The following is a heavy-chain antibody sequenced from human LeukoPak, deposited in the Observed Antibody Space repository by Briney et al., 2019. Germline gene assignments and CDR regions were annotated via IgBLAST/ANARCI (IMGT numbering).Heavy chain of an antibody. J-gene: IGHJ4*02. CDR3: ARGSDFGPGSWMFYFDY. CDR2: IYSGGST. D-gene: IGHD3-10*01. CDR1: GLTVSSSY. V-gene: IGHV3-53*01. Sequence: GGSLRLSCAASGLTVSSSYITWVRQAPGKGLEWVSGIYSGGSTYYADSVKGRFTISRDNSKNTVFLQMNSLRAEDTAVYYCARGSDFGPGSWMFYFDYWGQGTLVIVSS.